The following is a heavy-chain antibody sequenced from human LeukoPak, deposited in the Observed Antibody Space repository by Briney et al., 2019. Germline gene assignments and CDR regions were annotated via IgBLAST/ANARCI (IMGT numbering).Heavy chain of an antibody. V-gene: IGHV1-2*06. D-gene: IGHD3-9*01. CDR3: ARAQRDYDILTGYYAPYLDH. Sequence: ASVKVSCKTSGYTFTGYYMHWVRQAPGQGGEGMGRMNPNSGGTKFAQKFQGRVTLTRDTDIRTDYMDLRRLRERGTAVYYCARAQRDYDILTGYYAPYLDHWGQGALVTVSS. CDR2: MNPNSGGT. J-gene: IGHJ4*02. CDR1: GYTFTGYY.